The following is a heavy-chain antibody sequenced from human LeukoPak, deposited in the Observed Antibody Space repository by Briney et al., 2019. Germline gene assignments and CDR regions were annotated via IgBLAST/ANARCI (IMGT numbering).Heavy chain of an antibody. CDR2: ISSSSSYI. CDR3: ASLSSWDNWFDP. J-gene: IGHJ5*02. Sequence: GSLRLSCAASGFTFSSYSMNWVRQAPGKGLEWVSSISSSSSYIYYADSVKGRFTISRDNAKNSLYLQMNSLRAEDTAVYYRASLSSWDNWFDPWGQGTLVTVSS. CDR1: GFTFSSYS. V-gene: IGHV3-21*01. D-gene: IGHD7-27*01.